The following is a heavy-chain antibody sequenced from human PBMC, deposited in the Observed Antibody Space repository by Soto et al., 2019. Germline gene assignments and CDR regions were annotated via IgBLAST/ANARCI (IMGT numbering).Heavy chain of an antibody. CDR1: GFTFSGYD. V-gene: IGHV3-13*01. CDR3: ARGLRYFDWLPNDAFDI. J-gene: IGHJ3*02. CDR2: IGTAGDT. Sequence: GGSLRVSCAAAGFTFSGYDMHWVRQDTGKGLEWVSAIGTAGDTYYPGSVKGRFTISRENAKNSLYLQMNSLRAEDTAVYYCARGLRYFDWLPNDAFDIWGQGTMVTVSS. D-gene: IGHD3-9*01.